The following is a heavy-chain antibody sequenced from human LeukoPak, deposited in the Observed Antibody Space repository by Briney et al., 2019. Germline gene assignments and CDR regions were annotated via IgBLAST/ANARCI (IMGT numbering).Heavy chain of an antibody. J-gene: IGHJ4*02. CDR1: GGSISSGGYS. CDR3: ARYCSSTSCYGYFDY. V-gene: IGHV4-30-2*01. D-gene: IGHD2-2*01. Sequence: SETLSLTCAVSGGSISSGGYSWSWIRQPPGKGLGWIGYIYHSGSTYYNPSLKSRVTISVDRSKNQFSLKLSSVTAADTAVYYCARYCSSTSCYGYFDYWGQGTLVTVSS. CDR2: IYHSGST.